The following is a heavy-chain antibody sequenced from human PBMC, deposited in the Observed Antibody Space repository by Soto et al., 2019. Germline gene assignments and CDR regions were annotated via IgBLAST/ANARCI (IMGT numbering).Heavy chain of an antibody. Sequence: SETLSLTCSVSDGSLSPNYWSWIRQPPGKGLEWIGYIYYAGTTTYNPSLKSRVSISVDTSKNEVSLTLTSVTAADTAVYYCARLGAYYQALDSWGQGTLVTVS. V-gene: IGHV4-59*08. CDR1: DGSLSPNY. D-gene: IGHD3-22*01. J-gene: IGHJ4*02. CDR3: ARLGAYYQALDS. CDR2: IYYAGTT.